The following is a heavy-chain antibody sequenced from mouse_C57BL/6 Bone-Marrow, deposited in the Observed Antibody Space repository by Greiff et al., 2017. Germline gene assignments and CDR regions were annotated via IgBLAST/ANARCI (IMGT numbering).Heavy chain of an antibody. D-gene: IGHD2-1*01. CDR1: GYAFSSSW. J-gene: IGHJ3*01. CDR2: IYPGDGDT. Sequence: VQLQESGPELVKPGASVKISCKASGYAFSSSWMNWVKQRPGQGLEWIGRIYPGDGDTNYNGKFKGKATLTADKSSSTAYMQLSSLTSEDSAVYFCAGGGNYEFAYWGQGTLVTVSA. CDR3: AGGGNYEFAY. V-gene: IGHV1-82*01.